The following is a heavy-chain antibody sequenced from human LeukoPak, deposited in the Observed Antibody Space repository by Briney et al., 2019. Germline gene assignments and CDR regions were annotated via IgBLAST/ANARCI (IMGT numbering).Heavy chain of an antibody. CDR3: ARGRANHYFDY. J-gene: IGHJ4*02. Sequence: SETLSLTCAVYGGSFSGYYWSWIRQPPGKGLEWIGEINHSGSTNYNPSLKSRVTISVDTSKNQFSLKLSSVTAADTAVYYCARGRANHYFDYWAREPWSPSPQ. CDR2: INHSGST. CDR1: GGSFSGYY. V-gene: IGHV4-34*01.